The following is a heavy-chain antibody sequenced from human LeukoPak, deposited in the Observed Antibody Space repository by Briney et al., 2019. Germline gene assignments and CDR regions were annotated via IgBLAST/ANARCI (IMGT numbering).Heavy chain of an antibody. J-gene: IGHJ4*02. CDR3: ARGYDFWSGYNFFDY. CDR2: ISAYNGNT. D-gene: IGHD3-3*01. V-gene: IGHV1-18*01. Sequence: ASVKVSCKASGYTLTSYGISWVRQAPGQGLEWMGWISAYNGNTNYAQKLQGRVTMTTDTSTSTAYMELRSLRSDDTAVYYCARGYDFWSGYNFFDYWGQGTLVTVSS. CDR1: GYTLTSYG.